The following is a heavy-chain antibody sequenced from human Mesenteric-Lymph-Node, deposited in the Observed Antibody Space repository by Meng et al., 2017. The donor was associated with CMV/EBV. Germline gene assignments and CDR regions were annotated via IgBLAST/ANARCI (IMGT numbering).Heavy chain of an antibody. CDR1: DTFSSYY. D-gene: IGHD3-10*01. V-gene: IGHV1-46*01. J-gene: IGHJ4*02. Sequence: DTFSSYYRQWGRQAPGQGREWMGIINHSGGSTGYAQKFQGRVTMTRDTSTSTVYMELSRLRSEDTAVYYCARDPRSYGSGSYPFDYWGQGTLVTVSS. CDR3: ARDPRSYGSGSYPFDY. CDR2: INHSGGST.